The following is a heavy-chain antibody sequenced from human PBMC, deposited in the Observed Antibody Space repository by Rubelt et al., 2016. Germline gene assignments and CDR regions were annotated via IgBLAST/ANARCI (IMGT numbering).Heavy chain of an antibody. J-gene: IGHJ4*02. V-gene: IGHV3-30*04. CDR3: ARAASSGWYYFDY. CDR1: GFTFSSYA. CDR2: ISYDGSNK. D-gene: IGHD6-19*01. Sequence: VQLVESGGGLVKPGGSLRLSCAASGFTFSSYAMHWVRQAPGKGLEWVAVISYDGSNKYYADSVKGRFTISRDNSKNTLYLQMNSLRAEDTAVYYCARAASSGWYYFDYWGQGTLVTVSS.